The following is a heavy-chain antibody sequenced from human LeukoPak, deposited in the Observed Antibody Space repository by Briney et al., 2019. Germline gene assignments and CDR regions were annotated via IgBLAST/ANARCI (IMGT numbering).Heavy chain of an antibody. J-gene: IGHJ5*02. V-gene: IGHV1-69*01. Sequence: SVNLSRKASRGTLSSYAISWVRQAAGHGLGWIGGIMPIFGTANYAQELPGRVTMTAHESTSTAYMELSSLRSEDTALYYGARTYGGNWFDLWGEKTLVTVSS. D-gene: IGHD4-23*01. CDR3: ARTYGGNWFDL. CDR2: IMPIFGTA. CDR1: RGTLSSYA.